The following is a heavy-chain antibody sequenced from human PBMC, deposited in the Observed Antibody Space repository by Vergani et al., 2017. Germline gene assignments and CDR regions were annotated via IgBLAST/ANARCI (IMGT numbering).Heavy chain of an antibody. CDR2: IYHTGSA. Sequence: QVQLQESGPGLVKPSETLSLTCAVSAYSISSTYYWGWIRQPPGKGLEWIGNIYHTGSAYYNPSLKSRVTISVDTSKNQFSLKLNSVTVADTAVYYCARSRPYCTSGSCPAIWGQGTLVTVSS. D-gene: IGHD2-15*01. V-gene: IGHV4-38-2*01. J-gene: IGHJ4*02. CDR1: AYSISSTYY. CDR3: ARSRPYCTSGSCPAI.